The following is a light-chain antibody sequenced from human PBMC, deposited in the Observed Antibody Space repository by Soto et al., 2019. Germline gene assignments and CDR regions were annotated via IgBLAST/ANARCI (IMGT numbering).Light chain of an antibody. Sequence: EIVLTQSPATLYFSPGERATLSCRASQTVRNHLAWYQQKPGQAPRLLIFDASNRASGIPARFSGSGSGTDFTLTISSLEPEDFAVYYCQQRDTWPPFTFGPGTKVDFK. V-gene: IGKV3-11*01. J-gene: IGKJ3*01. CDR2: DAS. CDR3: QQRDTWPPFT. CDR1: QTVRNH.